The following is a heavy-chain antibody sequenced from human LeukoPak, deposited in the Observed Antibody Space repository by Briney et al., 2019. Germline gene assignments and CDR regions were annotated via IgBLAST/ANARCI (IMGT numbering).Heavy chain of an antibody. V-gene: IGHV3-21*01. CDR3: ARVGSGWYFDY. J-gene: IGHJ4*02. D-gene: IGHD6-19*01. CDR2: ISSSSYI. Sequence: PGGSLRLSCAASGFTFSSYSMNWVRQAPGKGLEWVSSISSSSYIYYADSVKGRFTISRDNAKNSLYLQMNSLRAEDTAAYYCARVGSGWYFDYWGQGTLVTVSS. CDR1: GFTFSSYS.